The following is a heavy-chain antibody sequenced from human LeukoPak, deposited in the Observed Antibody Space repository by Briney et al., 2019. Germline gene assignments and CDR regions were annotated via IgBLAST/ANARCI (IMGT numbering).Heavy chain of an antibody. CDR3: ARGSYDYKIDY. Sequence: GGSLRLSCAASGFTFSSYSMNWVRQAPGKGLEWVSSISSSSSYIYYADSVKGRFTISRDNAKNSLYLQMNGLRAEDTAVYYCARGSYDYKIDYWGQGTLVTVSS. CDR1: GFTFSSYS. CDR2: ISSSSSYI. V-gene: IGHV3-21*01. J-gene: IGHJ4*02. D-gene: IGHD4/OR15-4a*01.